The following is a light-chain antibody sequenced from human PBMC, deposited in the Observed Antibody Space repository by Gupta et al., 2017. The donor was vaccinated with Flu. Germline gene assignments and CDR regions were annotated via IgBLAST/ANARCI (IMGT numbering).Light chain of an antibody. J-gene: IGLJ3*02. Sequence: NFMLTQPHSVSESPGKTVTISCTRSSGSIASSYVQWYQQRPGSAPTTVIYEDKQRPSGVPDRFSGSFDSSSNSASLTISGLKTEDEADYYCQSYGSSNPWVFGGGTKLTVL. CDR2: EDK. CDR1: SGSIASSY. V-gene: IGLV6-57*03. CDR3: QSYGSSNPWV.